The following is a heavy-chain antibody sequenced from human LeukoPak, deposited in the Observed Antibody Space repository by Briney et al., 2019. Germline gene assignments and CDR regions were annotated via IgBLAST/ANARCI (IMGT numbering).Heavy chain of an antibody. J-gene: IGHJ4*02. D-gene: IGHD3-3*01. CDR1: GFTFSSYA. CDR2: ISVSGGNT. CDR3: ATLLEWLPPDY. V-gene: IGHV3-23*01. Sequence: PGGSLRLSCAASGFTFSSYAMSWVRQAPGKGLEWVSTISVSGGNTYYADSVKGRFTISRDNSKSTMYMQMNSLRVEDTAVYYCATLLEWLPPDYWGQGTLVTVSS.